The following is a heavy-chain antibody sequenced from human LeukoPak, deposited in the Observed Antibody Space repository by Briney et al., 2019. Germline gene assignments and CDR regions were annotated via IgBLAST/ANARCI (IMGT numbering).Heavy chain of an antibody. V-gene: IGHV1-2*04. Sequence: ASVTVSCKASGYTFTGYYMHWVRQAPGQGLEWMGWINPNSGGTNYAQKFQGWVTMTRDTSISTAYMEVSGLESDDTAVYYCARARYCYTTSCPLDYWGQGTLVTVSS. J-gene: IGHJ4*02. CDR2: INPNSGGT. CDR1: GYTFTGYY. CDR3: ARARYCYTTSCPLDY. D-gene: IGHD2-2*01.